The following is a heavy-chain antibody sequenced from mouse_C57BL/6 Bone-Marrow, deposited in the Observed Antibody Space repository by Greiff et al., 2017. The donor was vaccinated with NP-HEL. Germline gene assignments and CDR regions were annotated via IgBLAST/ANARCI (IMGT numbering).Heavy chain of an antibody. CDR2: IYPRSGNT. CDR3: ARQLRPFDY. V-gene: IGHV1-81*01. CDR1: GYTFTSYG. J-gene: IGHJ2*01. Sequence: QVQLQQSGAELARPGASVKLSCKASGYTFTSYGISWVKQRTGQGLEWIGQIYPRSGNTYYNEKFKGKATLTADKSSSTAYMELRSLTSEDSAVYFCARQLRPFDYWGQGTTLTFSS. D-gene: IGHD3-2*02.